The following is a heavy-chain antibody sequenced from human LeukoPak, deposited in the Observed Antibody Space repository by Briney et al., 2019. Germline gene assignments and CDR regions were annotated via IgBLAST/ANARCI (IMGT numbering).Heavy chain of an antibody. D-gene: IGHD2-15*01. CDR3: AKDMSRGDCSGGSCYADAFDI. CDR2: ISWNSGSI. CDR1: GSTFDDYA. V-gene: IGHV3-9*03. Sequence: PGGSLRLSCAASGSTFDDYAMHWVRQAPGKGLEWVSGISWNSGSIGYADSVKGRFTISRDNAKNSLYLQMNSLRAEDMALYYCAKDMSRGDCSGGSCYADAFDIWGQGTMVTVSS. J-gene: IGHJ3*02.